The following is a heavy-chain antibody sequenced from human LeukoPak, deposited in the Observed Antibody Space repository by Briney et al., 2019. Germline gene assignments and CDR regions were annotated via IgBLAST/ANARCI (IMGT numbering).Heavy chain of an antibody. J-gene: IGHJ4*02. CDR3: AKSRGSGSNMARGVNFDY. Sequence: GGTLRLSCAASGFTFSDYGMTWVRQAPGKGLEWVSTISDGGSFTYYADSVKGRFTISRDNSKNTLFLQMNTLRAEDTAVYYCAKSRGSGSNMARGVNFDYWGQGTLVTVSS. CDR2: ISDGGSFT. CDR1: GFTFSDYG. D-gene: IGHD3-10*01. V-gene: IGHV3-23*01.